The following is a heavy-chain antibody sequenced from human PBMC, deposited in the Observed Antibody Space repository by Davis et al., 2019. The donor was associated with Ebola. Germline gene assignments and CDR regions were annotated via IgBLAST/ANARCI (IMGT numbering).Heavy chain of an antibody. Sequence: VKVSCKASGGTFSSYAISWVRQAPGQGLEWMGGIIPIFGTANYAQKFQGRVTITADESTSTAYMELSSLRSEDTAVYYCARVSSNGVVPAAIMGWFDPWGQGTLVTVSS. J-gene: IGHJ5*02. V-gene: IGHV1-69*01. D-gene: IGHD2-2*02. CDR3: ARVSSNGVVPAAIMGWFDP. CDR2: IIPIFGTA. CDR1: GGTFSSYA.